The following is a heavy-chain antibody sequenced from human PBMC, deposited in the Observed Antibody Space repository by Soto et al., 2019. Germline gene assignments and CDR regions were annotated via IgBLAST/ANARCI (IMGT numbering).Heavy chain of an antibody. V-gene: IGHV4-30-4*08. J-gene: IGHJ4*02. Sequence: KPSATLSLACTVSGDSLSGGDYYWSWIRQPPGKGLEWIGDIYYTGFTFYNPSLKSRLTISLESSKNQFSLRLNSVTAADTAVYFCARAYRINGWSDYFFDYWGQGTLVTVSS. D-gene: IGHD6-19*01. CDR1: GDSLSGGDYY. CDR2: IYYTGFT. CDR3: ARAYRINGWSDYFFDY.